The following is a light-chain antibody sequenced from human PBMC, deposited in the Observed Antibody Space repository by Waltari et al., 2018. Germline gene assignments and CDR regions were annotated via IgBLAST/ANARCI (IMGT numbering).Light chain of an antibody. V-gene: IGLV1-51*01. J-gene: IGLJ2*01. CDR2: DKN. CDR3: ATWDNSLREVV. CDR1: VSNIGNYY. Sequence: QSVLTQPPSVSAAPGQKVTIYCSGSVSNIGNYYVSWYHQLPGAAPKLLIYDKNKRPSGIPDRFSASKSGTSATLVITGLQIGDEADYYCATWDNSLREVVFGGGTKLTVL.